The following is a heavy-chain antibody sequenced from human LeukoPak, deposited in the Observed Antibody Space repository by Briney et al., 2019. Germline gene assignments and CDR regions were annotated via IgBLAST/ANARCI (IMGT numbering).Heavy chain of an antibody. CDR1: GYSISSGYY. V-gene: IGHV4-38-2*02. CDR2: ISHSGRS. D-gene: IGHD3-22*01. Sequence: PSETLSLTCTVSGYSISSGYYWGWIRPPPGKGLEWIGTISHSGRSYYNPSLKSRVTISVDTSKNQFSLKLSSVTAADTAMYYCARRANYHDSSGPFDYWGQGTLVTVSS. CDR3: ARRANYHDSSGPFDY. J-gene: IGHJ4*02.